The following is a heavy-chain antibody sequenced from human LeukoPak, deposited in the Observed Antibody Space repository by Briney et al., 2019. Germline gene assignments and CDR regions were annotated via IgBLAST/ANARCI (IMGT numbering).Heavy chain of an antibody. CDR3: ARPHYSSGWYYFDY. J-gene: IGHJ4*02. CDR2: IYYSGST. D-gene: IGHD6-19*01. V-gene: IGHV4-39*01. Sequence: WATLSLTCTASGGSISSSSYYWGWIRQPPGKGLEWIGSIYYSGSTYYNPSLKSRVTISVDTSKNQFSLKLSSVTAADTAVYYCARPHYSSGWYYFDYWGQGTLVTVSS. CDR1: GGSISSSSYY.